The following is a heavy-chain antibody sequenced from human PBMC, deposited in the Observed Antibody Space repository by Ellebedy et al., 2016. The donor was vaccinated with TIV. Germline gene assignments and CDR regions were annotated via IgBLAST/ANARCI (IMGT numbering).Heavy chain of an antibody. CDR3: ARDQGSGWGAFDY. D-gene: IGHD6-19*01. J-gene: IGHJ4*02. V-gene: IGHV3-33*01. CDR1: GFTFSSHG. CDR2: LWYDGSNK. Sequence: GESLKISCAASGFTFSSHGMHWVRQAPGQGLEWVAVLWYDGSNKYYADPVKGRFTISRNNSKNTLYLQMNSLRAEDTAVYYCARDQGSGWGAFDYWGQGTLVTVSS.